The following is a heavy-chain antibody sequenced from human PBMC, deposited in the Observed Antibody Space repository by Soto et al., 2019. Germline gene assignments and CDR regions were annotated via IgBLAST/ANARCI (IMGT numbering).Heavy chain of an antibody. CDR2: ISSSGSTI. J-gene: IGHJ4*02. CDR1: GFTFSDYY. D-gene: IGHD3-10*01. Sequence: GGSLRLSCAPSGFTFSDYYMSWIRQAPGKGLEWVSYISSSGSTIYYADSVKGRFTISRDNAKNSLYLQMNSLRAEDTAVYYCARDYDYGSGSSDSRPYWGQGALVTVSS. V-gene: IGHV3-11*01. CDR3: ARDYDYGSGSSDSRPY.